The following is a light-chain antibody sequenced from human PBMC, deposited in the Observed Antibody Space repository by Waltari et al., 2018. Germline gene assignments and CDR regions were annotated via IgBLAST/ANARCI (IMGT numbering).Light chain of an antibody. J-gene: IGLJ2*01. CDR3: SSYTSSSTVV. CDR2: DVS. Sequence: QSALTQPASVSGSPGQSITISCTGTSSDVGGYNYVSWYQQHPGKAPKLMIYDVSNRPSGVSNGFSGSKSCNTASLTISGLQAEDEADYYCSSYTSSSTVVFGGGTKLTVL. V-gene: IGLV2-14*01. CDR1: SSDVGGYNY.